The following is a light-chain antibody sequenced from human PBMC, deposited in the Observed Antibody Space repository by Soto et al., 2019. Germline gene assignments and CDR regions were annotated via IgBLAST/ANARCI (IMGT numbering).Light chain of an antibody. Sequence: QSALTQSASVSGSPGQSITISCTGTSSDVGGYNYVSWYQQYPGKAPKLMIYDVSNRPSGVSNRFSGSKSGNTASLTISGLQAEDEADYYCSSYTTSNTFYVFGTGTKLTVL. J-gene: IGLJ1*01. CDR2: DVS. CDR1: SSDVGGYNY. V-gene: IGLV2-14*03. CDR3: SSYTTSNTFYV.